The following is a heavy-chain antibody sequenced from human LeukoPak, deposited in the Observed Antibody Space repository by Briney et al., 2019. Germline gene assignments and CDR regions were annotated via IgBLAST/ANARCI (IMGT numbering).Heavy chain of an antibody. Sequence: GGSLRLSCADSGFTSIFYGMHWVRQAPGKGLEWVAVISYDGSNKYYADSVKGRFTISRDNSKNTLYLQMNSLRAEDTAVYYCAGGYDPYYFDYWGQGTLVTVSS. D-gene: IGHD5-12*01. CDR1: GFTSIFYG. CDR2: ISYDGSNK. CDR3: AGGYDPYYFDY. V-gene: IGHV3-30*03. J-gene: IGHJ4*02.